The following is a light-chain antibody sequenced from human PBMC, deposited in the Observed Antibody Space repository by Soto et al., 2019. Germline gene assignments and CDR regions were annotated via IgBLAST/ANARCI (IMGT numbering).Light chain of an antibody. CDR2: GVS. Sequence: EIVLTQSPGTLSLSPGERATLSCRASQSVNSRFLAWYQQKPGQAPSLLIYGVSSRATGISDRFSGSGSGTDFTLIISRLVPEDFAVYFCQHYDGPPFTFGPGTKVDIK. CDR3: QHYDGPPFT. V-gene: IGKV3-20*01. CDR1: QSVNSRF. J-gene: IGKJ3*01.